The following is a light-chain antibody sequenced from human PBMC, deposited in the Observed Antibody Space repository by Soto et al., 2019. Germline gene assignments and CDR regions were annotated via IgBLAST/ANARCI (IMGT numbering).Light chain of an antibody. CDR2: DAS. CDR3: QQHGHFPTCFT. Sequence: DNVWTQTPGTLSWSARERATLSGGASQSVSNNYLAWYQQKPGQAPRLLIYDASTRATGIPDRFSGSGSRTGFTITISSLEPEDFVVYYCQQHGHFPTCFTIGRGTKVDIK. CDR1: QSVSNNY. J-gene: IGKJ1*01. V-gene: IGKV3-20*01.